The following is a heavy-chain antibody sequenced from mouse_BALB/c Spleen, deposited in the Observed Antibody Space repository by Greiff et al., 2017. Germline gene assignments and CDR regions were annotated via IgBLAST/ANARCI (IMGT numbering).Heavy chain of an antibody. CDR1: GYTFTSYT. D-gene: IGHD2-14*01. CDR3: ANRYDRVYYAMDY. J-gene: IGHJ4*01. V-gene: IGHV1-4*02. Sequence: QVQLQQSAAELARPGASVKMSCKASGYTFTSYTMHWVKQRPGQGLEWIGYINPSSGYTEYNQKFKDKTTLTADKSSSTAYMQLSSLTSEDSAVYYCANRYDRVYYAMDYWGQGTSVTVSS. CDR2: INPSSGYT.